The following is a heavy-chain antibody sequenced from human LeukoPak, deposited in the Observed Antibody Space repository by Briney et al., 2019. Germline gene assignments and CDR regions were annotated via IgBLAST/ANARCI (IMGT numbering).Heavy chain of an antibody. CDR3: AKDGSGRYSGYDLGY. CDR1: GFTFSSYG. V-gene: IGHV3-30*02. J-gene: IGHJ4*02. D-gene: IGHD5-12*01. Sequence: GGSLRLSCAASGFTFSSYGMQWVRQAPGKGLEWVAFIRYDGSNKYYAGSVKGRFTISRDNSKNTLYLQMNSLRAEDTAVYYCAKDGSGRYSGYDLGYWGQGTLVTVSS. CDR2: IRYDGSNK.